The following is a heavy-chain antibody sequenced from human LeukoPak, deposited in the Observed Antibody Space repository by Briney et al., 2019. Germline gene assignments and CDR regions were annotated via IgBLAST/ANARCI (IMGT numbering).Heavy chain of an antibody. CDR3: ARHGGYSYGVDY. D-gene: IGHD5-18*01. CDR1: GYTFTSYD. J-gene: IGHJ4*02. Sequence: ASVKVSCKASGYTFTSYDINWVRQATGQGLEWMGWMNPNSGNTGYAQKFQGRDTITRNTSISTAYMELSSLRSEDTAVHYCARHGGYSYGVDYWGQGTLVTVSS. CDR2: MNPNSGNT. V-gene: IGHV1-8*03.